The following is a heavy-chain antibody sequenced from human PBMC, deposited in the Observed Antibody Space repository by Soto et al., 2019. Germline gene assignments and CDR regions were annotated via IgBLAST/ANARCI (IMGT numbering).Heavy chain of an antibody. CDR1: GFTFNNYA. CDR3: AKDSDYYDFWSAVLDY. V-gene: IGHV3-23*01. CDR2: IGGRGSST. Sequence: EVQLLESGGGLVQPGGSLRLSCVASGFTFNNYAMSWVRQAPGKGLEWVSAIGGRGSSTYYADSVKGRFTISRDNSKNTLYLHMDSLRAEDTALYYCAKDSDYYDFWSAVLDYWGQGTLVTVSS. D-gene: IGHD3-3*01. J-gene: IGHJ4*02.